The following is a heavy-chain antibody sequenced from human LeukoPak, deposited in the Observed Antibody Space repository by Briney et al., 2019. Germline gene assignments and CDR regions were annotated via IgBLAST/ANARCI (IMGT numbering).Heavy chain of an antibody. D-gene: IGHD3-9*01. CDR1: GGSISSYH. Sequence: SETLSLTCTVSGGSISSYHWSWIRQPPGKGLEWIGYIYYSGSTNYNPSLKSRVTISVDTSKNQFSLKLSSVTAADTAVYYCAKGRKDFDTNLGPFDSWGQGILVTVSS. CDR3: AKGRKDFDTNLGPFDS. V-gene: IGHV4-59*08. CDR2: IYYSGST. J-gene: IGHJ4*02.